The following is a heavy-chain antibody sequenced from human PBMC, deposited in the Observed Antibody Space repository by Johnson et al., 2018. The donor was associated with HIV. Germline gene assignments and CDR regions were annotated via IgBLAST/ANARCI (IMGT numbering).Heavy chain of an antibody. V-gene: IGHV3-30*04. Sequence: QVQLVESGGGVVQPGGSLRVSCAVSGLTLTTIIVHWARQAPGKGLEWVSLISHDGTTTAYADSVKGRYTISRDNAKNSLYLQMNSLRAEDTALYYCASQQWELGSHDAFDIWGQGTMVTVSS. CDR2: ISHDGTTT. D-gene: IGHD1-26*01. J-gene: IGHJ3*02. CDR1: GLTLTTII. CDR3: ASQQWELGSHDAFDI.